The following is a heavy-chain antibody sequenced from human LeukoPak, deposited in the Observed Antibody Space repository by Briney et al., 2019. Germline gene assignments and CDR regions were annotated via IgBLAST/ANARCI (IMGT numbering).Heavy chain of an antibody. D-gene: IGHD2-8*01. CDR1: TFTVSSNY. V-gene: IGHV3-66*02. J-gene: IGHJ4*02. CDR2: LYSGGIR. Sequence: PGGSLRLSCAGSTFTVSSNYMSWVRQAPGKGLDWVSVLYSGGIRYYAGSVQGRFTISRDSSKNTLYLQMNYLLPEDTAVYYCASGDCTNGICPDYWGQGSQVTVSS. CDR3: ASGDCTNGICPDY.